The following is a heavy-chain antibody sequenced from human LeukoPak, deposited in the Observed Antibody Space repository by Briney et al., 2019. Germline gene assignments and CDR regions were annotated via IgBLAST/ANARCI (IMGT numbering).Heavy chain of an antibody. CDR1: GGSFSGYY. J-gene: IGHJ6*02. CDR3: AKEVAVAPRPYYYYYGMDV. D-gene: IGHD6-19*01. V-gene: IGHV3-23*01. Sequence: ETLSLTCAVYGGSFSGYYWSWVRQAPGKGLEWVSAISGSGGSTYYAASVKGRFTISRDNSKNTLYLQMNSLRAEDTAVYYCAKEVAVAPRPYYYYYGMDVWGQGTTVTVSS. CDR2: ISGSGGST.